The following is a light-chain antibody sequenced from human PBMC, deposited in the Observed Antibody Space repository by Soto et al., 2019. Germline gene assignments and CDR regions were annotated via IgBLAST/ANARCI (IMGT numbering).Light chain of an antibody. CDR1: QDIANY. CDR2: AAS. J-gene: IGKJ4*01. CDR3: QRYDDAPLT. V-gene: IGKV1-27*01. Sequence: DIQMTQSPSSLSASVGDRVTMTCRASQDIANYLVWYQQQPGKVPKLLIYAASTLHSGVPSRFSGSGSGTEFTLTISSLQPEDVGTYYFQRYDDAPLTFGGGTKVEIK.